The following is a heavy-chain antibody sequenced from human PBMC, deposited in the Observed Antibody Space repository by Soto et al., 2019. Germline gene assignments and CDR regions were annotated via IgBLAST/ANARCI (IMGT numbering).Heavy chain of an antibody. CDR1: GFTVSSNY. V-gene: IGHV3-53*01. CDR3: ARVLYDSSGYYPSPDYYYGMDV. D-gene: IGHD3-22*01. CDR2: LYSGGST. Sequence: GALSLSCAASGFTVSSNYMSWVRQAPGKGLEWVSVLYSGGSTYYADSVKGRFTISRDNSKNTLYLQMNSLRAEDTAVYYCARVLYDSSGYYPSPDYYYGMDVWGQGTTVTVSS. J-gene: IGHJ6*02.